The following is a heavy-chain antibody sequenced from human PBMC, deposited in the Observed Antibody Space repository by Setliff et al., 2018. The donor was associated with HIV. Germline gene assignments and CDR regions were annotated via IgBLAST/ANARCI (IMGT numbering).Heavy chain of an antibody. CDR3: ARQGAYEAYYDYMDV. CDR1: GYSISSGHY. CDR2: IYHSGTT. D-gene: IGHD1-26*01. Sequence: SETLSLTCAVSGYSISSGHYWGWIRQPPGKGLEWIGSIYHSGTTYDDPSLKSRVTISVDTSKNQFSLKLSSVTAADTAVYYCARQGAYEAYYDYMDVWGKGTTVTVSS. J-gene: IGHJ6*03. V-gene: IGHV4-38-2*01.